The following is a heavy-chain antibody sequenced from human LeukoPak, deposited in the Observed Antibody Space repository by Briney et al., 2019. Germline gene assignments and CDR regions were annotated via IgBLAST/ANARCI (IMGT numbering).Heavy chain of an antibody. J-gene: IGHJ4*02. D-gene: IGHD3-22*01. CDR3: ARWHYYDSSGYHFDY. CDR1: GGTFSSYA. CDR2: IIPIFGTA. Sequence: SVKVSCKASGGTFSSYAISWVRQAPGQGLEWMGGIIPIFGTANYAQKFQGRVTITADESTSTAYMELGSLRSDDTAVYYCARWHYYDSSGYHFDYWGQGTLVTVSS. V-gene: IGHV1-69*13.